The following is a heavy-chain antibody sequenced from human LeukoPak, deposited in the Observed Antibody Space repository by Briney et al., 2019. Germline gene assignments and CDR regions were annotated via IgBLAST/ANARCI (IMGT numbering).Heavy chain of an antibody. Sequence: GASVKVSCKASGYTFTSYGISWVRQAPGQGLEWMGWISAYNGNTNYAQKLQGRVTMTTDTSTSTAYMELRSLRSDDTAVYYCARGRTDILTGYYVDYWGQGTLVTVSS. CDR3: ARGRTDILTGYYVDY. CDR1: GYTFTSYG. CDR2: ISAYNGNT. D-gene: IGHD3-9*01. V-gene: IGHV1-18*01. J-gene: IGHJ4*02.